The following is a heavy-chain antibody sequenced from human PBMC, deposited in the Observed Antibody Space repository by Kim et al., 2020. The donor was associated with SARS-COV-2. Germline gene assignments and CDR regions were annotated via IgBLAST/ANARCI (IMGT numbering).Heavy chain of an antibody. J-gene: IGHJ6*02. CDR3: ARGCSGGSCRHASLYGMDV. CDR2: SYYSGST. Sequence: SETLSLTCTVSGGSISSSSYYWGWIRQPPGKGLEWIGSSYYSGSTYYNPSLKSRVTISVDTSKNQFSLKLSSVTAADTAMYYCARGCSGGSCRHASLYGMDVWGQGTTVTVSS. D-gene: IGHD2-15*01. V-gene: IGHV4-39*01. CDR1: GGSISSSSYY.